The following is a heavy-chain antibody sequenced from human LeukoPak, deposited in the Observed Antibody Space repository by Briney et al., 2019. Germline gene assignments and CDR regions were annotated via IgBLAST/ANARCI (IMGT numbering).Heavy chain of an antibody. Sequence: ASVKVSCKASGGTFSSYAISWVRQAPGQGLEWMGRIIPILGIANYAQKFQGRVTITADKSTSTAYMELSSLRSEDTAVYYCASRVVPAAISHDAFDIWGQGTMVTVSS. CDR2: IIPILGIA. J-gene: IGHJ3*02. V-gene: IGHV1-69*04. D-gene: IGHD2-2*01. CDR1: GGTFSSYA. CDR3: ASRVVPAAISHDAFDI.